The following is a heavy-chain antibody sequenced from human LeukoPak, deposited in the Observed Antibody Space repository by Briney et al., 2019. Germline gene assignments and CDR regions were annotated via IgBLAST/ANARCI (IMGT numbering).Heavy chain of an antibody. D-gene: IGHD2-15*01. CDR3: ARGGWGSSGSCYRY. Sequence: SETLSLTCAVYGGSFSGDYWSWIRQPPGKGLEWIGEINHSGSTNYNPSLKSRVTISVDTSKNQFSLKLSSVTAADTAVYYCARGGWGSSGSCYRYWGQGTLVTVSS. J-gene: IGHJ4*02. CDR2: INHSGST. V-gene: IGHV4-34*01. CDR1: GGSFSGDY.